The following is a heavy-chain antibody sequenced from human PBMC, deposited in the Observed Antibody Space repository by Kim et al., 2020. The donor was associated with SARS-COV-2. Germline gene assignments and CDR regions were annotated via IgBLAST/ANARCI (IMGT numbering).Heavy chain of an antibody. CDR3: ARDSRGYSYGADY. Sequence: YNPALKSRVTISVDTSKKQFSLKLSSVTAADTAVYYCARDSRGYSYGADYWGQGTLVTVSS. J-gene: IGHJ4*02. D-gene: IGHD5-18*01. V-gene: IGHV4-59*01.